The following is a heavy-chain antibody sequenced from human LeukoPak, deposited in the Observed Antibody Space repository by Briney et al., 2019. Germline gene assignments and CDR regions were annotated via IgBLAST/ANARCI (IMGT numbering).Heavy chain of an antibody. J-gene: IGHJ6*02. CDR3: ARVMVRGVIWPYYYYGMDV. CDR1: GYTFTGYY. CDR2: INPNSGGT. V-gene: IGHV1-2*02. D-gene: IGHD3-10*01. Sequence: ASVKVSCKASGYTFTGYYMHWVRQAPGQGLEWMGWINPNSGGTNYAQKFQGRVTMTRDTSISTAYMELSRLRSDDTAVYYCARVMVRGVIWPYYYYGMDVWGQGTTVTVSS.